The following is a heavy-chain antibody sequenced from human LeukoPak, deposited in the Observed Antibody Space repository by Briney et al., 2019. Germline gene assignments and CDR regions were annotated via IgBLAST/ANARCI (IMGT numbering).Heavy chain of an antibody. CDR1: GYTFTSYG. D-gene: IGHD2-15*01. Sequence: ASVKVSRKASGYTFTSYGISWVRQAPGQGLEWMGWISAYNGNTNYAQKLQGRVTMTTDTSTSTAYMELRSLRSDDTAVYYCARDRYCSGGSCYSGYFDYWGQGTLVTVSS. CDR3: ARDRYCSGGSCYSGYFDY. J-gene: IGHJ4*02. V-gene: IGHV1-18*01. CDR2: ISAYNGNT.